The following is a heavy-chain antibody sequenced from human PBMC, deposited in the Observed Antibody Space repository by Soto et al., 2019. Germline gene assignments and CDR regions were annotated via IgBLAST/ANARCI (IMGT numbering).Heavy chain of an antibody. CDR1: GFTFDDYA. CDR3: ARDRDVAYDFWSGLDV. D-gene: IGHD3-3*01. CDR2: ISWNSGSI. Sequence: PGGSLRLSCAASGFTFDDYAMHWVRQAPGKGLEWVSGISWNSGSIGYADSVKCRFTISRDNAKNSLYLQMNSLRAEDTALYYCARDRDVAYDFWSGLDVWGQGTTVTVSS. V-gene: IGHV3-9*01. J-gene: IGHJ6*02.